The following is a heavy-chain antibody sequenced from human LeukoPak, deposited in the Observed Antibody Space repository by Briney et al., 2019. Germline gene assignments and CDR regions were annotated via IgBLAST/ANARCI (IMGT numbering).Heavy chain of an antibody. CDR3: AGSYNTYYAQDY. J-gene: IGHJ4*02. CDR1: GGTFSSYA. V-gene: IGHV1-69*06. CDR2: IIPISGTA. Sequence: ASVKVSCKASGGTFSSYAISWVRQAPGQGPEWIGGIIPISGTAKYAQKLQGRVTISADMSTGTAYMELSSLSSEDTAVYYCAGSYNTYYAQDYWGQGALVTVSS. D-gene: IGHD1-14*01.